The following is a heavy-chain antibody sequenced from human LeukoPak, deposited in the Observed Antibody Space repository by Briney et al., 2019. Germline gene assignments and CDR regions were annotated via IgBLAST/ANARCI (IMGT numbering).Heavy chain of an antibody. CDR3: ARDSGTTGEVKFDP. J-gene: IGHJ5*02. V-gene: IGHV4-4*07. D-gene: IGHD3-10*01. CDR2: IYTSGST. CDR1: GNSFGDYY. Sequence: PSETLSLTCTVSGNSFGDYYWSWIRQPAGKGLEWIGRIYTSGSTTYNPSLKSRVRLSVDTSKNQFSLKLNSVTAADTAIYFCARDSGTTGEVKFDPWGQGTLVTVSS.